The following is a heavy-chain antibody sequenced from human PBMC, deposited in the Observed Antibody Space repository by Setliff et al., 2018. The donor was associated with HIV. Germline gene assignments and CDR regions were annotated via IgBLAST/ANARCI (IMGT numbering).Heavy chain of an antibody. J-gene: IGHJ4*02. CDR2: FFHTGNT. CDR3: ASHIAVGPLGYLDY. D-gene: IGHD6-19*01. CDR1: GGSISSFSYY. V-gene: IGHV4-39*07. Sequence: PSETLSLTCTVSGGSISSFSYYWGWIRQPPGKGPEWIGSFFHTGNTYYNPSLKGRVTISVETSKNQVSLKLTSVTAADTAVYYCASHIAVGPLGYLDYWGQGAPVTVS.